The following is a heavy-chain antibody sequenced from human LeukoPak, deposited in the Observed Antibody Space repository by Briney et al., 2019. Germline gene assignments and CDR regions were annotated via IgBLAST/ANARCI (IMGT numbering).Heavy chain of an antibody. CDR2: ISGDGGST. D-gene: IGHD6-19*01. CDR1: GFTFDAYA. J-gene: IGHJ6*02. V-gene: IGHV3-43*02. CDR3: AKDRVAVAGTWGYYYYYYGMDV. Sequence: GGSLRLSCAASGFTFDAYAMHWVRQAPGKGLEWVSPISGDGGSTSYADSVKGRFTISRDNSKNSLYLQMSSLRTEDTALYYCAKDRVAVAGTWGYYYYYYGMDVWGQGTTVTVSS.